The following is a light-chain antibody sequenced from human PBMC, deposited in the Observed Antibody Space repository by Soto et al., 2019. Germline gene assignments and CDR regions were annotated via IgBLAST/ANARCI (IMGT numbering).Light chain of an antibody. CDR1: RSNIGSNT. CDR3: AAWDDSLMGVV. CDR2: SNI. J-gene: IGLJ2*01. Sequence: QSVLTQPPSASGIPGQRVTISCSGSRSNIGSNTVNWYQQLPGMAPKLLIYSNIQRPSGVPDRFSGSKSVTSASLAISGLQSEDEADYYCAAWDDSLMGVVFGGGTKLTVL. V-gene: IGLV1-44*01.